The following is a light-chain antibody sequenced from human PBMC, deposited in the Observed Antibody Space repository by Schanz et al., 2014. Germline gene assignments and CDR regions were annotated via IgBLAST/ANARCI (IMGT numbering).Light chain of an antibody. CDR2: DVS. CDR3: SSYTSTSTLFV. CDR1: SSDVGGYNY. Sequence: QSALTQPASVSGSPGQSITISCTGTSSDVGGYNYVSWYQQHPGKAPKLMLYDVSHRPSGVSNRFSGSKSGNTASLTISGLQAEDEADYFCSSYTSTSTLFVFGSGTKLTVL. V-gene: IGLV2-14*03. J-gene: IGLJ1*01.